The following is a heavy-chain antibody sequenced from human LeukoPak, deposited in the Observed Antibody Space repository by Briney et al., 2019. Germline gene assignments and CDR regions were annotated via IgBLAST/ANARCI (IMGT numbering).Heavy chain of an antibody. CDR2: ISGSGGST. V-gene: IGHV3-23*01. CDR1: GFTFSSYA. CDR3: AKRLTGWQQLVAGGWFDP. Sequence: GGSLRLSCAASGFTFSSYAMSWVRDAPGKGLEWVSAISGSGGSTYYAVSVKGRFTISRDNSKNTLYLQINSLRAEDTAVYYCAKRLTGWQQLVAGGWFDPWGQGTLVTVSS. D-gene: IGHD6-13*01. J-gene: IGHJ5*02.